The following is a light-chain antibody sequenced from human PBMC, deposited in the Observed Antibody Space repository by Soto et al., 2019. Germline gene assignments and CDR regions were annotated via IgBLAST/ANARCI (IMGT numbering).Light chain of an antibody. CDR3: SSYTSSSLYV. Sequence: QSVLTQPASVSGSPGQSITISCTGTSSDVGGYSYVSWYQQLPGKAPKLTIYDVSDRPSGVSNRFSGSKSGNTASLTISGLQAEDEADYYCSSYTSSSLYVFGTGTKVTVL. J-gene: IGLJ1*01. CDR2: DVS. V-gene: IGLV2-14*01. CDR1: SSDVGGYSY.